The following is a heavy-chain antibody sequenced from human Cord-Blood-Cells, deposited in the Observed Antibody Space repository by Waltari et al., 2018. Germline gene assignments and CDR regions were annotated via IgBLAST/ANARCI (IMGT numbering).Heavy chain of an antibody. CDR1: GFTVRSNY. D-gene: IGHD3-22*01. CDR2: IYSGGST. J-gene: IGHJ3*02. CDR3: ARLGLFTPHAFDI. V-gene: IGHV3-53*01. Sequence: EVQLVESGGGLIQPGGSLRLSCAASGFTVRSNYMSWVRQAPGKGLEWVSVIYSGGSTYYADSVKGRFTISRDNSKNTLYLQMNSLRAEDTAVYYCARLGLFTPHAFDIWGQGTMVTVSS.